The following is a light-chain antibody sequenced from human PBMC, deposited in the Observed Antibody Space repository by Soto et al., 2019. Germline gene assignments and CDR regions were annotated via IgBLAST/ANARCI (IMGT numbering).Light chain of an antibody. J-gene: IGLJ2*01. CDR2: DDT. V-gene: IGLV3-1*01. CDR3: QAWDNIVV. Sequence: SYELTQPPSVSVSPGQTATMTCSGDKLGGKYVCWYQQKPGQSPVLVIYDDTKRPSGIPERFSGSNSGNTATLTISGTQAMDEADYYCQAWDNIVVFGGGTKVTVL. CDR1: KLGGKY.